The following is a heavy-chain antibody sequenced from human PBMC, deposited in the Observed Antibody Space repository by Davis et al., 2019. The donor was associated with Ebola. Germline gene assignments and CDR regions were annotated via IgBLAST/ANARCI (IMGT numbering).Heavy chain of an antibody. CDR2: TYYRSKWFV. CDR1: LLILSSNTSA. CDR3: ARDPPYDQGYDY. Sequence: LQTLSLTCAISLLILSSNTSAWNWIRQSPSRGLEWLGRTYYRSKWFVDYAVSVKSRMTINSDTSKNQFSLQLSSVTPEDTAVYYCARDPPYDQGYDYWGQGILVTVSS. D-gene: IGHD3-22*01. V-gene: IGHV6-1*01. J-gene: IGHJ4*02.